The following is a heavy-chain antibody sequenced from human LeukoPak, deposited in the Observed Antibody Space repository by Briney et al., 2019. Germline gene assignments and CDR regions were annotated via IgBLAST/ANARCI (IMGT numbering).Heavy chain of an antibody. D-gene: IGHD3-3*01. CDR3: ARAVYYVFWSGYYTWDVKGSYYYYYMDV. Sequence: SETLSLTCTVSGGSISSYYWSWIRQPPGKGLEWIGYIYYSGSTNYNPSLKSRVTISVDTSKNQFSLKLSSVTAADTAVYYCARAVYYVFWSGYYTWDVKGSYYYYYMDVWGKGTTVTVSS. CDR2: IYYSGST. V-gene: IGHV4-59*01. J-gene: IGHJ6*03. CDR1: GGSISSYY.